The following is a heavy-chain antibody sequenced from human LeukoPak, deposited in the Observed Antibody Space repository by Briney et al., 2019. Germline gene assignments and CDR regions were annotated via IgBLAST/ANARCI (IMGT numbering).Heavy chain of an antibody. CDR2: ISYDGSNK. D-gene: IGHD3-10*01. CDR1: GFTFSAYE. Sequence: PGGSLRLSCAASGFTFSAYEMNWVRQAPGKGLEWVAVISYDGSNKYYADSVKGRFTISRDNSKNTLYLQMNSLRAEDTAVYYCARAGSGSYYRLPNDYWGQGTLVTVSS. V-gene: IGHV3-30-3*01. J-gene: IGHJ4*02. CDR3: ARAGSGSYYRLPNDY.